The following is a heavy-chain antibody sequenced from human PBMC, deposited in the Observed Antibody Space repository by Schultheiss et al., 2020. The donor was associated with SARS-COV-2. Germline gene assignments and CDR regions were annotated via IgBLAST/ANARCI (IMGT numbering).Heavy chain of an antibody. CDR1: GFTFSSYA. J-gene: IGHJ6*02. V-gene: IGHV3-23*01. D-gene: IGHD5-18*01. Sequence: GESLKISCAASGFTFSSYAMSWVRQAPGKGLEWVSAISGSGGSTYYADSVKGRFTISRDNSKNTLYLQMNSLRAEDTAVYYCARERYSYGYPYYYGMDVWGQGTTVTVSS. CDR3: ARERYSYGYPYYYGMDV. CDR2: ISGSGGST.